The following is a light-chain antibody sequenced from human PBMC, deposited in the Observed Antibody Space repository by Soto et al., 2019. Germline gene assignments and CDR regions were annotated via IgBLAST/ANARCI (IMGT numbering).Light chain of an antibody. CDR2: GAS. J-gene: IGKJ5*01. Sequence: EMVMTQSPATLSVSPGERATLSCRASQSVRSNLAWFQQKPGQAPRLLIYGASTRATGIPARFSGSGSGTEFTLTISSLQSEDFAVYYCQQYGSSPPITFGQGTRLEIK. CDR1: QSVRSN. CDR3: QQYGSSPPIT. V-gene: IGKV3-15*01.